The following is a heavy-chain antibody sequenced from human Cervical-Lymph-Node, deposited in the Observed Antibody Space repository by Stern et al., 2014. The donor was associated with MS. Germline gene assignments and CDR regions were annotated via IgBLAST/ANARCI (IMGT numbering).Heavy chain of an antibody. D-gene: IGHD3-10*01. V-gene: IGHV1-69*19. J-gene: IGHJ5*02. CDR3: ARGTGDNWFDP. CDR2: IITFVHTS. CDR1: GG. Sequence: VQLVESGAVVKQPGSSGKVSCKASGGISWGRQAPGPGLEWRGGIITFVHTSHYAQKFQGRVTVTADPSANTTYLELTSLTSDDTAIYYCARGTGDNWFDPWGQGTLVTVSS.